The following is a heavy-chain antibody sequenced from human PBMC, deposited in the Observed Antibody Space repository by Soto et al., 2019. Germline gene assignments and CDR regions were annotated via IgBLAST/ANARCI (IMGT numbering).Heavy chain of an antibody. D-gene: IGHD5-18*01. Sequence: GESLKISCKVSGYSFSSFWITWVRQMPGKGLEWMGRIDPSDSYANYSPSFQGHVTFSADKSINTAYLQWSSLKASDTAMYYCGRVRVDKAEGWFDPWGQGTLVTVSS. CDR2: IDPSDSYA. CDR3: GRVRVDKAEGWFDP. J-gene: IGHJ5*02. CDR1: GYSFSSFW. V-gene: IGHV5-10-1*01.